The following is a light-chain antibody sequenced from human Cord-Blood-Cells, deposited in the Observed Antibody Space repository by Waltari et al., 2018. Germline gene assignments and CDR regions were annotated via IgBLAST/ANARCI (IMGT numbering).Light chain of an antibody. J-gene: IGLJ3*02. Sequence: QSALTQPASVSGSPGPSITISCTGTRSDVGSHNLVSWYQQHPGKAPKLMIYEGSKRPSGVSNRFSGSKSGNTASLTIFGLQAEDEADYYCCSYAGSSTLVFGGGTKLTVL. CDR2: EGS. CDR1: RSDVGSHNL. V-gene: IGLV2-23*01. CDR3: CSYAGSSTLV.